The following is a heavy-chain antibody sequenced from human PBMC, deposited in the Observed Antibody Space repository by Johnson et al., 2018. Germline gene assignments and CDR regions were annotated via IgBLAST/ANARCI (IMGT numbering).Heavy chain of an antibody. CDR3: ASTPSLFGDDAFDI. D-gene: IGHD3-10*01. V-gene: IGHV3-30*14. CDR1: GFTFSSYA. CDR2: ISYDGRNK. J-gene: IGHJ3*02. Sequence: VQLVEAGGGVVQARRSLGLSCAASGFTFSSYAMHWVRQAPGKGLEWVAVISYDGRNKYYAASVKGRFTISRANSKNPLYLQMNSPRAEATAVYYCASTPSLFGDDAFDIWGQGTMVTVSS.